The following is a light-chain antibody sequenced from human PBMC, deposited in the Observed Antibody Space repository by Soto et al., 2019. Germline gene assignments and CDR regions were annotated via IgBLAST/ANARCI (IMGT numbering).Light chain of an antibody. V-gene: IGLV2-14*01. Sequence: QSVLTQPAAVSGSPGQSITISSTGTSSDGGGYNYVSWYQQHPGKAPKLMIYDVSNRPSGVSNRFSGSKSGNTASLTISGLQAEDEAEYYCSSYTSSGTSVFGTGTKVTVL. CDR3: SSYTSSGTSV. CDR2: DVS. CDR1: SSDGGGYNY. J-gene: IGLJ1*01.